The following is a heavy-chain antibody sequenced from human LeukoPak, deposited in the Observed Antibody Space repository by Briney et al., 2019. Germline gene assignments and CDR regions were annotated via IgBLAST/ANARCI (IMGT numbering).Heavy chain of an antibody. J-gene: IGHJ6*02. D-gene: IGHD3-10*01. CDR3: TRHYGTGFYGMDV. CDR2: SNSDESST. CDR1: GFTFTDYW. Sequence: GGSLRLSCAASGFTFTDYWMHWVRQAPGKGLVWVSRSNSDESSTSYADSVKGRFTISRDNAKKAVYLQMNSLRVEDTAIYYCTRHYGTGFYGMDVWGQGTTVTVSS. V-gene: IGHV3-74*01.